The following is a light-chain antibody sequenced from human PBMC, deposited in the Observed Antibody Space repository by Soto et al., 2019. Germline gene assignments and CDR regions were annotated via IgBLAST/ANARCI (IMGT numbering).Light chain of an antibody. CDR1: QSLLHVNGYNY. CDR2: FGS. J-gene: IGKJ3*01. Sequence: DVVMSQSPLSLPVTPGESASISCRSSQSLLHVNGYNYLDWYVQKPGQSPQLLIYFGSIRASEVPVRLRGSGSGTDFTLKIRRVEAEDVKVYYCMQDLETPFTFGPGTTVDIK. V-gene: IGKV2-28*01. CDR3: MQDLETPFT.